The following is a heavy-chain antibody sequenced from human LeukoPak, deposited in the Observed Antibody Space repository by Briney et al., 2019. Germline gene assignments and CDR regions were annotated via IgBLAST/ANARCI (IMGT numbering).Heavy chain of an antibody. CDR3: ARGGLYWHI. D-gene: IGHD2-15*01. CDR1: GITLSTYW. Sequence: GGSLRLSCAASGITLSTYWMSWVRQAPGKGLEWVANIKQDGSEKNSVDSVKGRFTISRDNARNSLYLQMDSLRAEDTALYYCARGGLYWHIWGQGTMVTVSS. J-gene: IGHJ3*02. V-gene: IGHV3-7*04. CDR2: IKQDGSEK.